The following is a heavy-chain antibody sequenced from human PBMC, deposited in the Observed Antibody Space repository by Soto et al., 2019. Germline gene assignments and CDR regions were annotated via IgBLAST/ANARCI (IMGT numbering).Heavy chain of an antibody. D-gene: IGHD2-15*01. J-gene: IGHJ5*02. CDR2: IYHSGST. CDR1: GASITSGGYY. CDR3: ARDQGSPVVANWFDP. Sequence: PSETLSLTCTVSGASITSGGYYWSWIRQPPGKGLEWIGYIYHSGSTYYNPSLKSRVTISVDRSKNQFSLKLSSVTAADTAVYYCARDQGSPVVANWFDPWGQGTLVTVSS. V-gene: IGHV4-30-2*01.